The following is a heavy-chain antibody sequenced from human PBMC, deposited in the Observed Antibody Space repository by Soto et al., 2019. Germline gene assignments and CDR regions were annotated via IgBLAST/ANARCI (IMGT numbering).Heavy chain of an antibody. CDR2: IRSKANSYAT. CDR3: TREQWLYYYGMDV. CDR1: GFTFSGSA. D-gene: IGHD6-19*01. J-gene: IGHJ6*02. Sequence: GGSLRLSCAASGFTFSGSAMHWVRQASGKGLEWVGRIRSKANSYATAYAASVKGRFTISRDDSKNTVYLQMNSLKTEDTAVYYCTREQWLYYYGMDVWGQGTTVTVSS. V-gene: IGHV3-73*01.